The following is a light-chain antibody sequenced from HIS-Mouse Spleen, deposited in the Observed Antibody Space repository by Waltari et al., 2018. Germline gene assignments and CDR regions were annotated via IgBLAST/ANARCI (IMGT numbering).Light chain of an antibody. CDR3: QQLNSYPPT. CDR2: AAS. J-gene: IGKJ1*01. CDR1: QGISSY. Sequence: DIQLTQSPSFLSASVGDRVPLTCRASQGISSYLAWYQQKPGKAPKLLIYAASTFQSGVPSRFSGSGSGTEFTLTISSLQPEDFATYYCQQLNSYPPTFGQGTKVEIK. V-gene: IGKV1-9*01.